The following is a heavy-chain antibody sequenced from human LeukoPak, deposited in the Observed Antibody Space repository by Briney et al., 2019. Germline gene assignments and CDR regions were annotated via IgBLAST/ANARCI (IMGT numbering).Heavy chain of an antibody. CDR1: GYTLTELS. CDR2: FDPEDGET. CDR3: ATVLIAARQDGMDV. D-gene: IGHD6-6*01. J-gene: IGHJ6*02. V-gene: IGHV1-24*01. Sequence: VKVSCKVSGYTLTELSMHWVRQAPGKGLEWMGGFDPEDGETIYAQKFQGRVTMTEDTSTDTAYMELSSLRSEDTAVYYCATVLIAARQDGMDVWGQGTTVTVSS.